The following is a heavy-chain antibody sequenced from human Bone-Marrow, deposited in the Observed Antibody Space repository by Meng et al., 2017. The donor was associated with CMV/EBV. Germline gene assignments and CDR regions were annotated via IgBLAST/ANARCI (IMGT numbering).Heavy chain of an antibody. D-gene: IGHD6-13*01. V-gene: IGHV1-46*01. Sequence: ASVKVSCKASGYTFTSYYMHWVRQAPGQGLEWMGIINPSGGSTSYAQKFQGRVTMTRDTSTSTVYMELSRLGSDDTAVYYCVIPRPGITVAGTPSYFDYWGQGTLVTVSS. CDR2: INPSGGST. CDR1: GYTFTSYY. J-gene: IGHJ4*02. CDR3: VIPRPGITVAGTPSYFDY.